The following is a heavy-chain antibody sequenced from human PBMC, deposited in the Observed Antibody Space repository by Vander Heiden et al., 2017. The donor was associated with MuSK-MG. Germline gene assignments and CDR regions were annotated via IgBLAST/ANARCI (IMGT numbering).Heavy chain of an antibody. D-gene: IGHD6-19*01. J-gene: IGHJ6*03. CDR2: ISSSSSYI. Sequence: EVQLVESGGGLVKPRGSLRLSCAASGFTFSSYSMNWVRQAPGKGLEWVSSISSSSSYIYYADSVKGRFTISRDNAKNSLYLQMNSLRAEDTAVYYCARSLAVAGTYYYMDVWGKGTTVTVSS. CDR3: ARSLAVAGTYYYMDV. CDR1: GFTFSSYS. V-gene: IGHV3-21*01.